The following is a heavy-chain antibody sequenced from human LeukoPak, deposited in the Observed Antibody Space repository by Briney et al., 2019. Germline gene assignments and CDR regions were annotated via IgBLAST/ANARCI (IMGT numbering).Heavy chain of an antibody. CDR1: GFTFSSYA. J-gene: IGHJ4*02. V-gene: IGHV3-23*01. Sequence: GGSLRLSCAASGFTFSSYAMRWVRQAPGKGLEWVSAISGSGGSTYYADSVKGRFTISRDNSKNTLYLQMNSLRAEDTAVYYCARTPPASLYDSSGYYSHYFDYWGQGTLVTVSS. CDR3: ARTPPASLYDSSGYYSHYFDY. CDR2: ISGSGGST. D-gene: IGHD3-22*01.